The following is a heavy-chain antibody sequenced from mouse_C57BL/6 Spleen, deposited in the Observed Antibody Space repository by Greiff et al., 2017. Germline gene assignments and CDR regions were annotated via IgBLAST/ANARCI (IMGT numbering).Heavy chain of an antibody. CDR3: ARGRPRATDY. CDR2: IYPGDGDT. Sequence: VQLVESGAELVKPGASVKISCKASGYAFSSYWMNWVKQRPGKGLEWIGQIYPGDGDTNYNGKFKGKATLTADKSSSTAYMRLSSLPSENSAVYFCARGRPRATDYWGQGTTLTVSS. V-gene: IGHV1-80*01. CDR1: GYAFSSYW. D-gene: IGHD3-1*01. J-gene: IGHJ2*01.